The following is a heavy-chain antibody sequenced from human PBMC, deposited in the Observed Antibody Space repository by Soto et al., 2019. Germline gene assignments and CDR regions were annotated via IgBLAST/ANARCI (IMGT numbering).Heavy chain of an antibody. CDR2: IYYSGST. CDR1: GGSISSYY. J-gene: IGHJ5*02. D-gene: IGHD2-2*01. V-gene: IGHV4-59*01. CDR3: ATADYCSSTSCYGGLLHNWFDP. Sequence: PSGTLSLTSTVSGGSISSYYWSWIRQPPGKGLEWIGYIYYSGSTNYNPSLKSRVTISVDTSKNQFSLKLSSVTAADTAVYYCATADYCSSTSCYGGLLHNWFDPWGQGTLVTVSS.